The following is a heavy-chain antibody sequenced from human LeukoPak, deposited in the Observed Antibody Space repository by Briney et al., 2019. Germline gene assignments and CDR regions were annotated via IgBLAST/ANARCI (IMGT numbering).Heavy chain of an antibody. CDR3: ARYGTIAARPFDY. CDR1: GGSFSGYY. CDR2: INHSGST. V-gene: IGHV4-34*01. Sequence: PSETLSLTCAVYGGSFSGYYWSWIRQPPGKGLEWIGEINHSGSTNYNPSLKSRVTISVDTSKNQFSLKLSSVTAADTAVYYCARYGTIAARPFDYWGQGTLVTVSS. D-gene: IGHD6-6*01. J-gene: IGHJ4*02.